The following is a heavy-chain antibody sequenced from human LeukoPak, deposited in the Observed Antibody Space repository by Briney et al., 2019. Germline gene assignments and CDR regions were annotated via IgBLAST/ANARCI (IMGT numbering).Heavy chain of an antibody. D-gene: IGHD6-13*01. CDR3: ARGRGIAAPGPRSLFDY. Sequence: ASVKVSCKASGYTFAKYYMHWVRQAPGQGLEWMGIIDPSGGSTSYAQTFQGRVTMTRDTSTSTFYMELSSLRSEDTAVYYCARGRGIAAPGPRSLFDYWGQGTLVTVSS. J-gene: IGHJ4*02. CDR2: IDPSGGST. V-gene: IGHV1-46*01. CDR1: GYTFAKYY.